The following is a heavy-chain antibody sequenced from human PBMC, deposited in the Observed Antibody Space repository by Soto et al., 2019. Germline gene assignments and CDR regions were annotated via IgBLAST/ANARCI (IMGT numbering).Heavy chain of an antibody. V-gene: IGHV1-69*01. CDR1: GGTFSSYA. CDR3: ARVKSPRFWRPLGSYYYGMYV. D-gene: IGHD3-3*01. Sequence: QVQLVQSGAEVKKPGSSVKVSCKASGGTFSSYAISWVRQAPGQGLEWMGGSITIFGTANYAQKFQGRVTITAHEVTSTAYMELSSLRSEDTAVYYCARVKSPRFWRPLGSYYYGMYVWGQGTTVTVPS. CDR2: SITIFGTA. J-gene: IGHJ6*02.